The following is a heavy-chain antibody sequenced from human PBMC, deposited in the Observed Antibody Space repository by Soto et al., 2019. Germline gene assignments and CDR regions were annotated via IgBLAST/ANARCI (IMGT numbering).Heavy chain of an antibody. CDR1: GFTFSYYS. J-gene: IGHJ4*02. CDR3: ARGDGTGLYNSGWSPRY. D-gene: IGHD6-19*01. V-gene: IGHV3-21*04. Sequence: EVQLVESGGGLVKPGESLRVSCAASGFTFSYYSLHWVRQAPGKGLEWVSSISGSSTYIYYADIVKGRFTISRDNAKNSLYLRMASLRAEDTAVYYCARGDGTGLYNSGWSPRYWGQGTLVTVSS. CDR2: ISGSSTYI.